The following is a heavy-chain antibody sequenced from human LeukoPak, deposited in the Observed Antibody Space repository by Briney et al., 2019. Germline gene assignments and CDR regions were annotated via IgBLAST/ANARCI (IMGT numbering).Heavy chain of an antibody. J-gene: IGHJ4*02. CDR1: GFTVSSNY. CDR2: IYSGDNT. Sequence: PGGSLRLSCAASGFTVSSNYRSWVRQAPGKGLEWVSVIYSGDNTYYADSVKGRFTISRDNSKNTLYLQMNSLRAEDTAVYYCARDSVAGTFDYWGQGTLVTVSS. D-gene: IGHD6-19*01. V-gene: IGHV3-53*01. CDR3: ARDSVAGTFDY.